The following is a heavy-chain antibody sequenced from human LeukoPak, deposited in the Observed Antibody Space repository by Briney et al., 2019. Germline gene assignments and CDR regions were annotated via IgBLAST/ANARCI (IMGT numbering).Heavy chain of an antibody. CDR3: VKDRLYFDY. J-gene: IGHJ4*02. CDR1: GFAFISYS. CDR2: ISGVGSST. Sequence: GGSLRLSCAASGFAFISYSINWVRQAPGKGLEWVSGISGVGSSTYYADSVKGRFTISRDNSKNTLYVQMNSLRAEDTAIYYCVKDRLYFDYWGQGTLVTVSS. V-gene: IGHV3-23*01.